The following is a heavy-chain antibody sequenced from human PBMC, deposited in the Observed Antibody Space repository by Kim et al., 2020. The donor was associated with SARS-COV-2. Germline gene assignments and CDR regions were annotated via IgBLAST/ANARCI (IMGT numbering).Heavy chain of an antibody. CDR1: GFTFRSYT. J-gene: IGHJ4*02. Sequence: GGSLRLSCAASGFTFRSYTMNWVRQAPGKGLEWVSSISGSSSYIYYADSVKGRFTISRDNAKNLLYLQMNSLRAEDTAVYYCARVPWGYFDYWGQGTLVTVSS. CDR2: ISGSSSYI. D-gene: IGHD3-16*01. V-gene: IGHV3-21*01. CDR3: ARVPWGYFDY.